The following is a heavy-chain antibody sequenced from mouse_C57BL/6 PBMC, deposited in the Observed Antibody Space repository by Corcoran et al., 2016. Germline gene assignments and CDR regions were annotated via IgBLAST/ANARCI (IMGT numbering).Heavy chain of an antibody. D-gene: IGHD2-4*01. CDR1: GYTFTTYG. CDR3: ARSSPYYDYAYFDV. V-gene: IGHV9-3*01. CDR2: INTYSGVP. J-gene: IGHJ1*03. Sequence: QIQLVQSGPELKKPGETVKSSCKAGGYTFTTYGMSWVKQGPGKGLKWMGWINTYSGVPTYADDFEGRFAFSLETSASTAYLQINNLKNEDTATYFCARSSPYYDYAYFDVWGTGTTVTVSS.